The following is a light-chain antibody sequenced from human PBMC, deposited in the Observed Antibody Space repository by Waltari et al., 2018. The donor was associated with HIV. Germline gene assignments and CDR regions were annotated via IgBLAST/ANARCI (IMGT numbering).Light chain of an antibody. CDR1: QSISSW. CDR3: QQYNSYPYT. Sequence: DIQLTQSPYTLSASVGDRVTIPCRASQSISSWLAWYQQKPGKAPKLLIYKASSLESGVPSRFSGSGSGTEFTLTISSLQPDDFATYYCQQYNSYPYTFGQGTKLEIK. CDR2: KAS. V-gene: IGKV1-5*03. J-gene: IGKJ2*01.